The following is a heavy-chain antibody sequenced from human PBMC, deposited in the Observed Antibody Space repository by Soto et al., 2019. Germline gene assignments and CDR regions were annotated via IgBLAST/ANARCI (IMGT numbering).Heavy chain of an antibody. CDR2: IYPGDSDT. CDR1: GYSFTSYW. D-gene: IGHD3-3*01. V-gene: IGHV5-51*01. Sequence: GESLKISCKGSGYSFTSYWIGWVRQMSGKGLEWMGIIYPGDSDTRYSPSFQGQVTISADKSISTAYLQWSSLKASDTAMYYCARQNDFWSGYYDYWGQGTLVTVSS. CDR3: ARQNDFWSGYYDY. J-gene: IGHJ4*02.